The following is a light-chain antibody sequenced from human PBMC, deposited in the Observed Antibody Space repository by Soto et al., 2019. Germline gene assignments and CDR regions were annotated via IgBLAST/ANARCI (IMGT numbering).Light chain of an antibody. Sequence: EIVLTQSPATLSLSPGERATLSCRASQSVSSYLAWYQQKPGQAPRLLIYDASNRATGIPVRFSGSGSGTDLTLTISSLEPEDFAVYYCQQRSNWPLTFGGGTKVEIK. J-gene: IGKJ4*01. V-gene: IGKV3-11*01. CDR1: QSVSSY. CDR2: DAS. CDR3: QQRSNWPLT.